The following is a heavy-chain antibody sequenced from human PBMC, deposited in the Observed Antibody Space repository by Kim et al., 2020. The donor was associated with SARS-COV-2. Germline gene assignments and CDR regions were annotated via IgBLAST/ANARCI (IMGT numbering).Heavy chain of an antibody. CDR3: ARDPPPPHYYDNYKSNGGFDY. Sequence: GGSLRLSCAASGFTFSSYSMNWVRQAPGKGLEWVSSISSSSSYIYYADSVKGRFTISRDNAKNSLYLQMNSLRAEDTAMYYCARDPPPPHYYDNYKSNGGFDYWGQGTLVTVSS. CDR2: ISSSSSYI. CDR1: GFTFSSYS. J-gene: IGHJ4*02. V-gene: IGHV3-21*01. D-gene: IGHD3-22*01.